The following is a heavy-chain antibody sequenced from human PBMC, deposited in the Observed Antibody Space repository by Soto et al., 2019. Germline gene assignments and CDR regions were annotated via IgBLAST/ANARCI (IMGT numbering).Heavy chain of an antibody. CDR1: GYSFTSYG. Sequence: ASVKVSCKASGYSFTSYGISWVRQAPGQGLEWMGWISAYNGNKKCAQKLQGRVTMTRDTSTSTVYMELSSLRSDDTAVYYCVRVVAIPGYPDNWGQGTLVTVSS. V-gene: IGHV1-18*01. CDR3: VRVVAIPGYPDN. D-gene: IGHD5-12*01. J-gene: IGHJ4*02. CDR2: ISAYNGNK.